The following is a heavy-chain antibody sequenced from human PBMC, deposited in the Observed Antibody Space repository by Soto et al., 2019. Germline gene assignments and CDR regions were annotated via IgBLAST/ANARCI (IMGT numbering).Heavy chain of an antibody. Sequence: QVQLVESGGGVVQPGRSLRLSCAASGFTFSSYGMHWVRQAPGKGLEWVAVIWYDGSNKYYANSVKGRFTISRDNSKNTLYLQMNSLIAEDTAVYYCARDHEDCSGGSCYSPWFDPWGQGTLVTVSS. V-gene: IGHV3-33*01. J-gene: IGHJ5*02. D-gene: IGHD2-15*01. CDR1: GFTFSSYG. CDR2: IWYDGSNK. CDR3: ARDHEDCSGGSCYSPWFDP.